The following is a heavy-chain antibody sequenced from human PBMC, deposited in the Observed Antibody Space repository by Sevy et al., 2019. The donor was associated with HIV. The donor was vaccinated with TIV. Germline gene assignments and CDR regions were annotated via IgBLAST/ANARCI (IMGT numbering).Heavy chain of an antibody. CDR2: ISSSSSYI. J-gene: IGHJ4*02. Sequence: GGSLRLSCAASGFTFSSYSMNWVRQAPGKGLEWVSSISSSSSYIYYADSVKGRFTISRDSAKNSLYLQMNSLRAEDTAVYYCARGVGTIFGVVIQYFDYWGQGTLVTVSS. CDR1: GFTFSSYS. CDR3: ARGVGTIFGVVIQYFDY. D-gene: IGHD3-3*01. V-gene: IGHV3-21*01.